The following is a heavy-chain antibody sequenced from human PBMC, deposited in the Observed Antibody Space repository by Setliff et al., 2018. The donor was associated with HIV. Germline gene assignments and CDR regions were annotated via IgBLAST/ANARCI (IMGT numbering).Heavy chain of an antibody. D-gene: IGHD3-3*01. J-gene: IGHJ3*02. CDR2: ISPYNGNT. CDR3: ARDYNFWSGYYTNDAFDI. Sequence: EASVKVSCKASNYTFTSYGISWVRQAPGQGLEWMGWISPYNGNTNYAQNFQGRVTMTTDTSTSTGYMELRSLRSDDTAVYYCARDYNFWSGYYTNDAFDIWGRGTMVTVSS. V-gene: IGHV1-18*01. CDR1: NYTFTSYG.